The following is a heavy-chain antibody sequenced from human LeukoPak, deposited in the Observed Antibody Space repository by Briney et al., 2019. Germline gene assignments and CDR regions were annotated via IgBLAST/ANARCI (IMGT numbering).Heavy chain of an antibody. J-gene: IGHJ4*02. CDR2: IRSKAYGGTT. CDR3: TTVVPAAIGIAADY. CDR1: GFTFSRYE. V-gene: IGHV3-49*04. D-gene: IGHD2-2*02. Sequence: GGSLRLSCAASGFTFSRYEMNWVRQAPGKGLEWVGFIRSKAYGGTTEYAASVKGRFTISRDDSKSIAYLQMNSLKTEDTAVYYCTTVVPAAIGIAADYWGQGTLVTVSS.